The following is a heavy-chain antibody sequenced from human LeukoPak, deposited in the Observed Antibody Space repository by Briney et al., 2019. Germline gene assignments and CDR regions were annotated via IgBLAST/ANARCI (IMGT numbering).Heavy chain of an antibody. D-gene: IGHD6-6*01. Sequence: GGSLRLSCAASGFTFSSYSMNWVRQAPGKGLEWVSYISSSSSTIYYADSVKGRFTISRDNAKNSLYLQMNSLRAEDTAVYYCARDRLGAARPDAFDIWGQGTMVTVSS. V-gene: IGHV3-48*01. CDR1: GFTFSSYS. J-gene: IGHJ3*02. CDR2: ISSSSSTI. CDR3: ARDRLGAARPDAFDI.